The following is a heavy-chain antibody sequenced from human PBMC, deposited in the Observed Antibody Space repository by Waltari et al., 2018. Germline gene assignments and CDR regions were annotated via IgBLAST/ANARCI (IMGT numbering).Heavy chain of an antibody. J-gene: IGHJ2*01. CDR2: IYHSGST. CDR1: GVSISSGGYY. Sequence: QVQLQESGPGLVKPSPTLSLTCTVSGVSISSGGYYWSWIRQHQGKGLEWIGYIYHSGSTYYNPSLKSRVTISVDRSKNQFSLKLSSVTAADTAVYYCARDMRHHYDFWSGYWYFDLWGRGTLVTVSS. CDR3: ARDMRHHYDFWSGYWYFDL. V-gene: IGHV4-31*03. D-gene: IGHD3-3*01.